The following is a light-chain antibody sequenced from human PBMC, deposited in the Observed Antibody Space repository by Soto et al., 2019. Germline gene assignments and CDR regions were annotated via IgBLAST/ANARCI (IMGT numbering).Light chain of an antibody. CDR2: GAS. J-gene: IGKJ3*01. Sequence: DIPMTQSPSSLSASVGDRVTITCRASQGISNHLAWYQQKPGKVPKLLIYGASTLQSGVPSRFSGSGSGTDFTLTISSLQPEDVATYYCQKYDTAPPITFGPGTKVDIK. V-gene: IGKV1-27*01. CDR1: QGISNH. CDR3: QKYDTAPPIT.